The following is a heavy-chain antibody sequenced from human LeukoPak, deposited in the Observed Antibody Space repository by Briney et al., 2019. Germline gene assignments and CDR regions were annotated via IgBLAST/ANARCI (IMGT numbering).Heavy chain of an antibody. D-gene: IGHD3-10*01. CDR3: ARAKFYGSGSYYKSCWFDP. CDR1: GFTFSSYW. Sequence: RGSLRLSCAASGFTFSSYWMSWVRQAPGKGLEWVANIKQDGSEKYYVDSVKGRFTISRDNAKNSLYLQMNSLRAEDTAVYYCARAKFYGSGSYYKSCWFDPWGQGTLVTVSS. CDR2: IKQDGSEK. V-gene: IGHV3-7*01. J-gene: IGHJ5*02.